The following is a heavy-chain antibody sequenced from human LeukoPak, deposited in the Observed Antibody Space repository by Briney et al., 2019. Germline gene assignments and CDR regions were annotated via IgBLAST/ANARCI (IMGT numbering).Heavy chain of an antibody. D-gene: IGHD1-26*01. CDR3: ARRRWELPPKGNWFDP. J-gene: IGHJ5*02. CDR2: IYYSGST. Sequence: SETLSLTCTVSGGSISSYYWSWIRQPPGKGLEWIGSIYYSGSTYYNPSLKSRVTISVDTSKNQFSLKLSSVTAADTAVYYCARRRWELPPKGNWFDPWGQGTLVTVSS. V-gene: IGHV4-59*05. CDR1: GGSISSYY.